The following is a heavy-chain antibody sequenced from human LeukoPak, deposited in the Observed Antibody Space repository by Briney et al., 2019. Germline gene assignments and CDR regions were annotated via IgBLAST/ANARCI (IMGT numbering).Heavy chain of an antibody. CDR3: ARDPYSGGYGAYYYYYMDV. D-gene: IGHD6-19*01. Sequence: PGGTLRLSCAASGFTFSAYNMNWVRRTPGKGLEWVSSITTSSSYMFYADSVRGRFTISRDNAENSLYLQMNSLRDEDTAVYYCARDPYSGGYGAYYYYYMDVWGKGTTVTVSS. CDR2: ITTSSSYM. CDR1: GFTFSAYN. V-gene: IGHV3-21*01. J-gene: IGHJ6*03.